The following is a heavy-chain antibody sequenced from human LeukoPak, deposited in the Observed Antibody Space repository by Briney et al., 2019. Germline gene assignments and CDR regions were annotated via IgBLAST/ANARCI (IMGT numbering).Heavy chain of an antibody. Sequence: PGGSLRLSCAASWFNVSSKFMHWVRQAPGKGLEWVSVIYSGGITYYADSVKGRFTVSRDNSRNTMYLHMNSLKVEDTAVYYCAKDEVTSGGGLDYWGQGTLVTVSS. D-gene: IGHD3-16*01. CDR1: WFNVSSKF. CDR3: AKDEVTSGGGLDY. J-gene: IGHJ4*02. V-gene: IGHV3-53*01. CDR2: IYSGGIT.